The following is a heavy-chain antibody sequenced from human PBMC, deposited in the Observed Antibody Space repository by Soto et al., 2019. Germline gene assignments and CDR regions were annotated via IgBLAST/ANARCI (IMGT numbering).Heavy chain of an antibody. CDR1: GYTFTSYA. Sequence: GASVKVSCKASGYTFTSYAMHWARQAPGQRLEWMGWINAGNGITKYSQKFQGRVTITRDTSASTAYMELSSLRSEDTAVYYCARVTYYDFWSGTSFSYGMDVWGQGTTVTVSS. D-gene: IGHD3-3*01. CDR2: INAGNGIT. V-gene: IGHV1-3*01. J-gene: IGHJ6*02. CDR3: ARVTYYDFWSGTSFSYGMDV.